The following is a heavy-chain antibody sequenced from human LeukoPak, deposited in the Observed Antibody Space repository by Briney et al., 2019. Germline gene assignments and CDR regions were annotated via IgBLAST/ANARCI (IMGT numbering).Heavy chain of an antibody. J-gene: IGHJ6*03. CDR3: ARVYSGSYLNSYYYYYMDV. CDR1: GGSISSYY. CDR2: IYNSGST. D-gene: IGHD1-26*01. Sequence: SETLSLTCSVSGGSISSYYWNWIRQTPGKGLEWIGYIYNSGSTNNNPSLKSRVTISVDTSKNQFSLKLSSVTAADTAVYYCARVYSGSYLNSYYYYYMDVWGKGTTVTVSS. V-gene: IGHV4-59*12.